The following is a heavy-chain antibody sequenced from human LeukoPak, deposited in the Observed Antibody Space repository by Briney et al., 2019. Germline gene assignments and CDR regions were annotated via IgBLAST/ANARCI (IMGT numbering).Heavy chain of an antibody. J-gene: IGHJ4*02. V-gene: IGHV4-39*01. D-gene: IGHD3-3*01. CDR3: ARGDTYYDFWSY. CDR2: IYYSGST. Sequence: SETLSLTCTVSGGSIRSSYYYWGWIRQPPGKGLEWIGSIYYSGSTYYNPSLKSRVTISVDTSKNQFSLKLSSVTAADTAVYYCARGDTYYDFWSYWGQGTLVTVSS. CDR1: GGSIRSSYYY.